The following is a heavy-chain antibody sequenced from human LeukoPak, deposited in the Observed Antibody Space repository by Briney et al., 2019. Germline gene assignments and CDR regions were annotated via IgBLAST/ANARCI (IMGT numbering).Heavy chain of an antibody. CDR2: IYYSGST. CDR1: GGSISSYY. D-gene: IGHD3-22*01. CDR3: ARADGNYYDSSGYYKLYHDAFDI. Sequence: SETLSLTCTVSGGSISSYYWSWIRQPPGKVLEWIGYIYYSGSTNYNPSLKSRVTISVDTSKNQFSLKLSSVTAADTAVYYCARADGNYYDSSGYYKLYHDAFDIWGQGTMVTVSP. V-gene: IGHV4-59*01. J-gene: IGHJ3*02.